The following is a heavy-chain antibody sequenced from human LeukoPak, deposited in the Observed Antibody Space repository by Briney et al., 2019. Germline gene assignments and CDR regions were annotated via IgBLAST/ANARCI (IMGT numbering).Heavy chain of an antibody. CDR2: ISSSSSYT. Sequence: GGSLRLSCAASGLTFSDYYMSWIRQAPGKGLEWVSYISSSSSYTNYADSVKGRFTISRDNAKNSLYLQMNSLRAEDTAVYYCARGGDNIVVVVAATHDAFDIWGQGTMVTVSS. CDR1: GLTFSDYY. V-gene: IGHV3-11*05. CDR3: ARGGDNIVVVVAATHDAFDI. D-gene: IGHD2-15*01. J-gene: IGHJ3*02.